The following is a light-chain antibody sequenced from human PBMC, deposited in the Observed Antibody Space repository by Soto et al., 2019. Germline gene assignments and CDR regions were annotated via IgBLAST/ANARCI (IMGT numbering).Light chain of an antibody. CDR2: GAS. V-gene: IGKV3-20*01. CDR1: QRIISSY. CDR3: QQYVKAPWT. Sequence: VVLTQSPGTLSLSPGDVATLSCRASQRIISSYLAWYQQKPGQAPRLLIYGASKRATGIPDRFSGSGSGTDFALTISRLEPEDFAVYYCQQYVKAPWTFGQGTKVDTK. J-gene: IGKJ1*01.